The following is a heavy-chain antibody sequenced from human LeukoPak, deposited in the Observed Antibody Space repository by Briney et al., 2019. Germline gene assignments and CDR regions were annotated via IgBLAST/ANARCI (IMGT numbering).Heavy chain of an antibody. CDR1: GFTFSSYA. D-gene: IGHD3-10*01. V-gene: IGHV3-30*04. CDR2: ISYDGSNK. J-gene: IGHJ4*02. CDR3: ARDSLGDPTYYFDY. Sequence: GGSLRLSCAASGFTFSSYAMHWVRQAPGKGLEWVAVISYDGSNKQYADSVRGRFTVSRDNSKNTLYVQMNSLRAEDTAVYYCARDSLGDPTYYFDYWGQGTLATVSS.